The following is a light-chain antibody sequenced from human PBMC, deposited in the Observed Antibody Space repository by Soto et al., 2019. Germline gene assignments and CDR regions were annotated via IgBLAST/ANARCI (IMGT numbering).Light chain of an antibody. J-gene: IGLJ7*01. CDR2: DVS. Sequence: QSALTQPASVSGSPGQSITISCTVTSSDVGGYDYVSWYQQHPGKAPKLMIYDVSIRPSGVSNRFSGSKSGNTASLTISGLQAEDEADYYCSSYTSSTTAVFGGGTQLTVL. CDR3: SSYTSSTTAV. V-gene: IGLV2-14*01. CDR1: SSDVGGYDY.